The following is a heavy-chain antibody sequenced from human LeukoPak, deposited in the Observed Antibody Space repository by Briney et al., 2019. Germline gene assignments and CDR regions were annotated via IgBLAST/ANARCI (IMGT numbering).Heavy chain of an antibody. CDR1: GFTFSDYY. CDR2: IRSSGDT. J-gene: IGHJ4*02. V-gene: IGHV3-69-1*01. D-gene: IGHD3-16*01. CDR3: ARSPGGRRLEY. Sequence: PGGSLRLSCAVSGFTFSDYYMTWVRQAPGKGLEWISYIRSSGDTFYADSVKGRFTISRDDAKGSLYLQMNSLRAEDTAVYFCARSPGGRRLEYWGQGTLVTVSS.